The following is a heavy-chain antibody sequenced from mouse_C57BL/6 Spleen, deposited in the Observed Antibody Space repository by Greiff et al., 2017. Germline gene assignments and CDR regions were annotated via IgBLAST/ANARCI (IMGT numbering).Heavy chain of an antibody. CDR1: GYTFTSYW. CDR2: IYPSDSET. J-gene: IGHJ2*01. CDR3: ARYGYYYGSSYGDY. Sequence: QVQLQQPGAELVRPGSSVKLSCKASGYTFTSYWMDWVKQRPGQGLEWIGNIYPSDSETHYNQKFKDKATLTVDNSSSTAYMQLSSLTSEDSAVYYCARYGYYYGSSYGDYWGQGTTLTVSS. V-gene: IGHV1-61*01. D-gene: IGHD1-1*01.